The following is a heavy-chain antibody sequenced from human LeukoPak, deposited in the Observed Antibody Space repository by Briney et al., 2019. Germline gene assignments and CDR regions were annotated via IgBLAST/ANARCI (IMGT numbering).Heavy chain of an antibody. CDR1: GGSISSYY. D-gene: IGHD3-22*01. CDR2: IYTSGST. CDR3: ARGGITYYDSSGLDY. J-gene: IGHJ4*02. Sequence: SETLSLTCTVSGGSISSYYWSWIRQPAGRGLECLGRIYTSGSTNYNPSLKSRVTMSVDTSKNQFSLKLSSVTAADTAVYYCARGGITYYDSSGLDYWGQGTLVTVSS. V-gene: IGHV4-4*07.